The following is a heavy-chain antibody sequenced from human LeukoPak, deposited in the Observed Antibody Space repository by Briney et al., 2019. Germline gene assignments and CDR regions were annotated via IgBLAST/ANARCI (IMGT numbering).Heavy chain of an antibody. CDR1: GYTFTSYA. CDR3: ARGEDQGWWFDP. Sequence: ASVKVSCKASGYTFTSYAMHWVRQAPGQRLEWMGWINAGNGNTKYSQEFQGRVTITRDTSASTAYMELSSLRSEDMAVYYCARGEDQGWWFDPWGQGTLVTISS. CDR2: INAGNGNT. V-gene: IGHV1-3*03. J-gene: IGHJ5*02.